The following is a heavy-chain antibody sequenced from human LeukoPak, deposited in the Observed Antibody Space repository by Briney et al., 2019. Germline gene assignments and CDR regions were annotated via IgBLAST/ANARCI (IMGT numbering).Heavy chain of an antibody. Sequence: GGSLRLSCAASGFIFKKYWMNWVRQVPGKGLECLANIKEDGSETYYADSVKGRFTISRDNPKNLPFLQINSLRVEDTAVYYCARETPRRGETRDGYRWGQGTVVTVSS. D-gene: IGHD5-24*01. J-gene: IGHJ4*02. CDR3: ARETPRRGETRDGYR. CDR2: IKEDGSET. V-gene: IGHV3-7*01. CDR1: GFIFKKYW.